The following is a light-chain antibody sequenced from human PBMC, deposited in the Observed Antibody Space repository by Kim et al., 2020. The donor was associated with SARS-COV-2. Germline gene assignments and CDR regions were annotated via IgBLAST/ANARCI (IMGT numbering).Light chain of an antibody. CDR1: NSNIGRNP. Sequence: RITISCSGSNSNIGRNPVNWYQHVPETAPKLLIHSTDQRPSGVPDRFSGTKSGTSASLAISALQSEDEADYYCAAWDGTLDGLWVFGGGTQLTVL. CDR3: AAWDGTLDGLWV. V-gene: IGLV1-44*01. J-gene: IGLJ3*02. CDR2: STD.